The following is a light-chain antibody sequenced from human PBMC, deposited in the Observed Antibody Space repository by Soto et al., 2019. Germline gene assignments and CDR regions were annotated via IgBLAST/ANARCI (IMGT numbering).Light chain of an antibody. CDR2: EVS. CDR1: SSDVGGYNS. CDR3: SSYIGSSTV. J-gene: IGLJ2*01. V-gene: IGLV2-14*01. Sequence: QSALTQPASVSGSPGQSITISCTGPSSDVGGYNSVSWYQHHPGKAPKLMIYEVSNRPSGVSNRFSGSKSGNTASLIISGLQAEDEADYYCSSYIGSSTVFGGGTKLIVL.